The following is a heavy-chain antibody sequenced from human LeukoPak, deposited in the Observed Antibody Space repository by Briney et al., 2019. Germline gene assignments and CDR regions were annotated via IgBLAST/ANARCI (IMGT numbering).Heavy chain of an antibody. CDR2: ISSSGSTI. D-gene: IGHD4-17*01. CDR1: GFTFSDYY. V-gene: IGHV3-11*01. CDR3: ARDRVYGDDWYFDL. Sequence: GGSLRLSCAASGFTFSDYYMSWLRQAPGKGLEWVSYISSSGSTIYYADSVKGRFTISRDNTKNSLYLRMNSLRAEDTAVYYCARDRVYGDDWYFDLWGRGTLVTVSS. J-gene: IGHJ2*01.